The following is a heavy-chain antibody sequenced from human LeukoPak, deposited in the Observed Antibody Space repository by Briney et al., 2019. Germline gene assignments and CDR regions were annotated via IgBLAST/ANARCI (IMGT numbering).Heavy chain of an antibody. Sequence: TGGSLRLSCAASGFTFSSYGMSWVRQAPGKGLEWVSAISGSGGSTYYADSVKGRFTISRDNSKNTLYLQMNSLRAEDTAVYYCAKGERAIVVVVPAAFYFDYWGQGTLVTVSS. CDR3: AKGERAIVVVVPAAFYFDY. CDR2: ISGSGGST. D-gene: IGHD2-2*01. J-gene: IGHJ4*02. V-gene: IGHV3-23*01. CDR1: GFTFSSYG.